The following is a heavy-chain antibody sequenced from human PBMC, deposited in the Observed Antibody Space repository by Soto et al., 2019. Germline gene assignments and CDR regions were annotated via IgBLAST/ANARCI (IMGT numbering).Heavy chain of an antibody. V-gene: IGHV4-30-2*06. CDR2: ISHLENT. CDR1: GASISYGGFS. J-gene: IGHJ4*02. CDR3: ARGGGYDSFDY. Sequence: SETLSLTCTVSGASISYGGFSWSWIRQSPGKGLEWIGYISHLENTYLHPSFKSRLTMSIDRTRNQFSLKLSSVTAADMAVYYCARGGGYDSFDYWGQGVLVTGLL. D-gene: IGHD5-12*01.